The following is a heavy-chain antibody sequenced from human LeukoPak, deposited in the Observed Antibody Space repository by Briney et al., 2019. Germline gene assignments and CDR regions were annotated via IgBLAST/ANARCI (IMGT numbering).Heavy chain of an antibody. CDR1: GGSISSYY. J-gene: IGHJ3*02. V-gene: IGHV4-59*12. CDR2: IYYSGST. D-gene: IGHD5-24*01. CDR3: ARGLVRRDGYNRNAFDI. Sequence: SETLSLTCTVSGGSISSYYWSWIRQPPGKGLEWIGYIYYSGSTNYNPSLKSRVTISVDTSKNQFSLKLSSVTAADTAVYYRARGLVRRDGYNRNAFDIWGQGTMVTVSS.